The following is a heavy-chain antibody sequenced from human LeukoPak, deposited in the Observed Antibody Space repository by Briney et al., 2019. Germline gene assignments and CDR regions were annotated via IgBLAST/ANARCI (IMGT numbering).Heavy chain of an antibody. V-gene: IGHV1-2*02. CDR2: INPKSGDT. CDR1: GYSFTGHY. CDR3: ARFAVHRRLAVAGQFGLDY. Sequence: GASVKVSCKASGYSFTGHYMHWVRQAPGQGLEWMGWINPKSGDTNYQGRVTMTRDTSISTAYMDMSSLRSDDTAVYYCARFAVHRRLAVAGQFGLDYWGQGTLVTVSS. D-gene: IGHD6-19*01. J-gene: IGHJ4*02.